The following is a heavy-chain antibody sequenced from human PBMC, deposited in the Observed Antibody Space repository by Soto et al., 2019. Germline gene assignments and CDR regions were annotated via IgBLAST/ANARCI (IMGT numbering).Heavy chain of an antibody. D-gene: IGHD1-26*01. V-gene: IGHV1-24*01. J-gene: IGHJ4*02. CDR1: GHTLSELF. Sequence: QVRLVQSGTEVKKPGASLKVSCKVSGHTLSELFVHWVRQAPGKGLEWLGGFAPEEGNTVYAHNFQGRVTMTDDSSTDTAYLELSSLRSAETAVYYCAAGFPQYELLQYWGQGTLLTVSS. CDR2: FAPEEGNT. CDR3: AAGFPQYELLQY.